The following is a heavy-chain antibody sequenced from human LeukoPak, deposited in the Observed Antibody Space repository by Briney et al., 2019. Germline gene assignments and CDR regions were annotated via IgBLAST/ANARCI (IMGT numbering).Heavy chain of an antibody. CDR1: GYSISSGYY. V-gene: IGHV4-38-2*01. D-gene: IGHD3-3*01. Sequence: SETLSLTCAVPGYSISSGYYWGWIRQLPGKGLEWFGSIYHSGSTYYNPSLKSRVTISVDTSKNQFSLKLSSVTAADTAVYYCARVSNYDFWSGYPTDYWGQGTLVTVSS. CDR2: IYHSGST. CDR3: ARVSNYDFWSGYPTDY. J-gene: IGHJ4*02.